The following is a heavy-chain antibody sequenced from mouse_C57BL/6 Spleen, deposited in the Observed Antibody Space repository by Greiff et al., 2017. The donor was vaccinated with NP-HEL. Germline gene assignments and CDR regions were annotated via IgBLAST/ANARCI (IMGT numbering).Heavy chain of an antibody. Sequence: QVQLKESGPELVKPGASVKISCKASGYAFSSSWMNWVKQRPGKGLEWIGRIYPGDGDTNYNGKFKGKATLTADKSSSTAYMQLSSLTSEDSAVYFCARELLLRSMDYWGQGTSVTVSS. CDR1: GYAFSSSW. J-gene: IGHJ4*01. D-gene: IGHD1-1*01. CDR2: IYPGDGDT. CDR3: ARELLLRSMDY. V-gene: IGHV1-82*01.